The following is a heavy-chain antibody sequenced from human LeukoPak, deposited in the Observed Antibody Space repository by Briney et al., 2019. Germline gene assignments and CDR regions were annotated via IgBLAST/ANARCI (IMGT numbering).Heavy chain of an antibody. CDR1: GFTFSSYS. Sequence: PLGGSLRLSCAASGFTFSSYSMNCVRKAPGKGLEWLSYISSTSSAIYYADSLKGRFTISRDNAKNSLYLQMNSLSAEDTAVYYCARVIGSYGDSAYWGRGTLVTVSS. CDR2: ISSTSSAI. CDR3: ARVIGSYGDSAY. J-gene: IGHJ4*02. D-gene: IGHD3-16*01. V-gene: IGHV3-48*04.